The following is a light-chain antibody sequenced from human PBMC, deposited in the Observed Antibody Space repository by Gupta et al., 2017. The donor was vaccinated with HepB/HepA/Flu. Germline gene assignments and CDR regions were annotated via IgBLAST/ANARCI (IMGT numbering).Light chain of an antibody. CDR3: RRGTDWPQT. Sequence: DVVMTQPPLSLPVTLGQPASISCRSSQSLVYSDGNTYLNWFLQRPGQSPRRLIYKVSNRDSGVPDRFSGSGSGTDFTLKISMVDAEDVGVYYCRRGTDWPQTFGQGTKLEIK. CDR1: QSLVYSDGNTY. CDR2: KVS. V-gene: IGKV2-30*01. J-gene: IGKJ1*01.